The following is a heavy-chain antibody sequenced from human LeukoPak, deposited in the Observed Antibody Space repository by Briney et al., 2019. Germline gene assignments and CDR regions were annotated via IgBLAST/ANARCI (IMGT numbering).Heavy chain of an antibody. CDR1: GFTFSSYA. V-gene: IGHV3-30*04. CDR2: ISYDGGNK. Sequence: GGSLRLFCAASGFTFSSYAMHWLRQAPGKGREWVAVISYDGGNKYYADSVKGRFTISRDNSKNTLYLQMNSRRAEDTAVYYCARDPYQMYYFDYWGQGTLVTVSS. D-gene: IGHD2-2*01. J-gene: IGHJ4*02. CDR3: ARDPYQMYYFDY.